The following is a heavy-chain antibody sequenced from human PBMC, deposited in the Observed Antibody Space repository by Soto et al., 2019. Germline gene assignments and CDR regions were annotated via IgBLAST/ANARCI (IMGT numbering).Heavy chain of an antibody. D-gene: IGHD3-3*01. Sequence: GKGLEWNGEINHSGSTNYNPSRKSRVTISVHKSKNQFSLKLSSVTAADTAVYYCARARKGSGSDYYYHYRMDVWGKGPTVT. CDR2: INHSGST. V-gene: IGHV4-34*01. CDR3: ARARKGSGSDYYYHYRMDV. J-gene: IGHJ6*04.